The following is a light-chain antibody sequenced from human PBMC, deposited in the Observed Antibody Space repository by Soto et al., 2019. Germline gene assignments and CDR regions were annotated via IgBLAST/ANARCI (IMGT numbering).Light chain of an antibody. CDR3: QHYGSSTRT. CDR1: QSVSSSF. CDR2: GAS. Sequence: EIVLTQSPGTLSLSPGERATLSCRASQSVSSSFLAWYQQKPGQAPRFLIYGASSRATGIPDRFSGSGSGTDFTLTISRLEPEDFAVYYCQHYGSSTRTFGQGTRWIS. J-gene: IGKJ1*01. V-gene: IGKV3-20*01.